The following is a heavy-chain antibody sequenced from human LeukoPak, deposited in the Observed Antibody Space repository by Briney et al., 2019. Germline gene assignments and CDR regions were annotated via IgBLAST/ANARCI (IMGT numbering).Heavy chain of an antibody. D-gene: IGHD6-13*01. CDR2: IKQDGSEK. V-gene: IGHV3-7*01. Sequence: GGSLRLSCAASGYTFSTYSMSWVRQAPGKGLEWVANIKQDGSEKYYVDSVKGRFTISRDNAKNSLYLQMNSLRAEDTAVYYCARESSGTGSPFDYWGQGTLVTVSS. CDR3: ARESSGTGSPFDY. CDR1: GYTFSTYS. J-gene: IGHJ4*02.